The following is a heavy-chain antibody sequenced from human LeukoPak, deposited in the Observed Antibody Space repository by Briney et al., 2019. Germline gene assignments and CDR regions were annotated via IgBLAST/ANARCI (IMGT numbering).Heavy chain of an antibody. CDR1: GFTFSSYS. J-gene: IGHJ4*02. Sequence: GGSLRLSCAASGFTFSSYSVVWARQAPGKGLEWVSYVSSSGTTTYYADSVKGRFTISRDNGKNLVSLQMNSLRDEDTAVYYCARADRDGNKRFLDWGQGTLVTVSS. D-gene: IGHD5-24*01. V-gene: IGHV3-48*02. CDR2: VSSSGTTT. CDR3: ARADRDGNKRFLD.